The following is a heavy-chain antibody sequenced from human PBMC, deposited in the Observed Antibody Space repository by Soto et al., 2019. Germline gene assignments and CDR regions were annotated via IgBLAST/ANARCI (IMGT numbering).Heavy chain of an antibody. Sequence: GGSLRLSCTVSGFAFNNYGINWVRQAPGKGLEWVSSISKSDYTYYSDSVKGRFTISRDNAKNSVSLQMNTLRVEDTAVYYCAREDSIIIPAVSDFWGQGTLVTGSS. CDR2: ISKSDYT. CDR3: AREDSIIIPAVSDF. V-gene: IGHV3-21*01. D-gene: IGHD2-2*01. CDR1: GFAFNNYG. J-gene: IGHJ4*02.